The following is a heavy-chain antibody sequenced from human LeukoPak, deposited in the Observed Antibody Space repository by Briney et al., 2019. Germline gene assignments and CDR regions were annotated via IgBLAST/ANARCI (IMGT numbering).Heavy chain of an antibody. CDR1: GGSFSGYY. D-gene: IGHD5-18*01. CDR3: ARGDARGYSYGHFHFDH. CDR2: INHSGST. J-gene: IGHJ4*01. Sequence: PSETLSLTCAVYGGSFSGYYWSWTRQPPGKGLEWIGEINHSGSTNYNPSLKSRVTISVDTSKNQFSLKLSSVTAADTAVYYCARGDARGYSYGHFHFDHWGHGTLVTVSS. V-gene: IGHV4-34*01.